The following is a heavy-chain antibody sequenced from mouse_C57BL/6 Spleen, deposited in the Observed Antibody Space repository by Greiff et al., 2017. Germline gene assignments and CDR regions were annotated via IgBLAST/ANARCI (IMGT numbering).Heavy chain of an antibody. CDR1: GYTFTDYY. Sequence: EVQLQQSGPELVKPGASVKISCKASGYTFTDYYMNWVKQSHGKSLEWIGDINPNNGGTSYNQKFKGKATLTVDKSSSTAYMELRSLTSEDSAVYHCARRVWLLPGYAMDYWGQGTSVTVSS. V-gene: IGHV1-26*01. D-gene: IGHD2-3*01. CDR3: ARRVWLLPGYAMDY. J-gene: IGHJ4*01. CDR2: INPNNGGT.